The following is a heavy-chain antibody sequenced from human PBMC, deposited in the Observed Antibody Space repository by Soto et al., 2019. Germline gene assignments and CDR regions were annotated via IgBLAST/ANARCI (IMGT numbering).Heavy chain of an antibody. CDR3: AHRPGTLTTGIAFDY. V-gene: IGHV2-5*02. D-gene: IGHD4-17*01. Sequence: QITLKESGPTLVKPTQTLTLTCTFSGFSLSTSGVGVGWIRQPPGKALEWLALIYWDDDKRYSPSLKSRLTITKDTSKNQVVLTMTNMDPVDTATYYCAHRPGTLTTGIAFDYWGQGTLVTVSS. CDR1: GFSLSTSGVG. CDR2: IYWDDDK. J-gene: IGHJ4*02.